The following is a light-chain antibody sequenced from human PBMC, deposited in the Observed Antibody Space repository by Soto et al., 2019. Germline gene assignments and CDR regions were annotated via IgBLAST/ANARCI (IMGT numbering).Light chain of an antibody. V-gene: IGKV3-15*01. Sequence: EVVMTQSPATLSVSPGERATLSCRASESVSRNLAWYQQKPGQAPRLLIYDASTRATGIPDRFSGSGSGTDFTLTISSLQSEDFAVYYCQQYDKWPITFGQGTRLEIK. CDR2: DAS. CDR1: ESVSRN. J-gene: IGKJ5*01. CDR3: QQYDKWPIT.